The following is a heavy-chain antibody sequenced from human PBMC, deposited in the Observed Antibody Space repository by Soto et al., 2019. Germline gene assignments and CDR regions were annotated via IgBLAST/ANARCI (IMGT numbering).Heavy chain of an antibody. CDR1: GFTFSSYG. D-gene: IGHD6-19*01. CDR2: ISYDGSNK. J-gene: IGHJ4*02. CDR3: ANSPAGRSGWYDVY. V-gene: IGHV3-30*18. Sequence: QVQLVESGGGVVQPGRSLRLSCAASGFTFSSYGMHWVRQAPGKGLEWVAVISYDGSNKYYADSVKGRFTISRDNSKNTLYLQMNSLRAEDTAVYYCANSPAGRSGWYDVYWGQGTLVTVSS.